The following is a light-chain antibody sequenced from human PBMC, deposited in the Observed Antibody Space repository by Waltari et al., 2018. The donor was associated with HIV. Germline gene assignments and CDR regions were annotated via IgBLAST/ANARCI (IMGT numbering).Light chain of an antibody. V-gene: IGLV2-8*01. CDR1: SSHAGDYNY. J-gene: IGLJ3*02. CDR3: SSYAGSSTWV. Sequence: QSALTQPPSASGSPGQSVTISCTGISSHAGDYNYVPWYQQSPGKAPKFIIYEVSKRPSGVPDRFSGSKSGNTASLTVSGLQADDEADYYCSSYAGSSTWVFGGGTKLTVL. CDR2: EVS.